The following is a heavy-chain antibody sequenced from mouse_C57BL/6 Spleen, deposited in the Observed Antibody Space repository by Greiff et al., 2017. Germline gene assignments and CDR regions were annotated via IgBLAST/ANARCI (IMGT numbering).Heavy chain of an antibody. Sequence: VQLKESGPGLVKPSQSLSLTCSVTGYSITSGYYWNWIRQFPGNKLEWMGYISYAGSNNYNPSLKNRISITRDTSKNQFFLKLKSVTTEDTATYYCARRRGYFDYWGQGTTPTGSS. J-gene: IGHJ2*01. CDR3: ARRRGYFDY. CDR2: ISYAGSN. CDR1: GYSITSGYY. V-gene: IGHV3-6*01.